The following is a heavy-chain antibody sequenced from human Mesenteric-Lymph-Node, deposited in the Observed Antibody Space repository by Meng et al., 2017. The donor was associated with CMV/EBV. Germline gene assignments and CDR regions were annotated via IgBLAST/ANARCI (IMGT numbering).Heavy chain of an antibody. CDR1: GFTFSSHA. V-gene: IGHV3-23*01. CDR2: ISGSGDST. CDR3: AKGMYRGDY. J-gene: IGHJ4*02. D-gene: IGHD2-2*01. Sequence: GESLKISCAASGFTFSSHAMSWVRQAPGKGLEWVSAISGSGDSTYNADSVKGRFTISRDNSKNPLYLQMNSLRVEDTAVYYCAKGMYRGDYWGQGTLVTVSS.